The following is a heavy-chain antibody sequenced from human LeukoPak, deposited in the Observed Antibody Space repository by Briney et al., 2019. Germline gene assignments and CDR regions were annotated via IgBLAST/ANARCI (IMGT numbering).Heavy chain of an antibody. CDR1: GFTFSSYA. J-gene: IGHJ3*02. D-gene: IGHD3-22*01. Sequence: PGESLRLSCAASGFTFSSYAMSWVRQPPGKGLEWVSAISGSGGSTYYAASVKGLFTISRDNSKNTLYLQMNSLRAEDTAVYYCAKGMIVVVDAFDIWGQGTMVTVSS. CDR2: ISGSGGST. V-gene: IGHV3-23*01. CDR3: AKGMIVVVDAFDI.